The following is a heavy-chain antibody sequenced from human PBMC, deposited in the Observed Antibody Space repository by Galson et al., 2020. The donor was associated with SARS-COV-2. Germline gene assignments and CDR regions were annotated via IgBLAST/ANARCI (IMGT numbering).Heavy chain of an antibody. CDR1: GFTFDSYV. V-gene: IGHV3-23*01. CDR2: ISGSYTT. J-gene: IGHJ4*02. Sequence: GGSLRLSCAASGFTFDSYVMSWVRQAPGKGLEWVSGISGSYTTHYADSVKGRFTISRDNSENTLHLQMNSLKVEDTAVYYCVKHSCIAVADFDSWCQGTLVSVSS. CDR3: VKHSCIAVADFDS. D-gene: IGHD6-19*01.